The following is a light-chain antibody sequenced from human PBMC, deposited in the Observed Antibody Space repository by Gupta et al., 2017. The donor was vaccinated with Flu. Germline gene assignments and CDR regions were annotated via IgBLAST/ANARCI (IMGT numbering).Light chain of an antibody. J-gene: IGKJ1*01. CDR3: MQPLNSPWT. V-gene: IGKV2-28*01. Sequence: DIVMTQSPLSLAVTPGEPASISCRSSQSLLYSNGYNYVNWYLQKPGQSPQLLIHLGSNRASGVPDTLRGSPSGTYFTLKISRVEAEHIRLSFCMQPLNSPWTFGQGTKVEI. CDR2: LGS. CDR1: QSLLYSNGYNY.